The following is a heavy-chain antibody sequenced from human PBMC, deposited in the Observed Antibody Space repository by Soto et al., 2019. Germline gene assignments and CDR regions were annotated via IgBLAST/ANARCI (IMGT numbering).Heavy chain of an antibody. CDR1: QLTFSPYY. D-gene: IGHD2-8*01. CDR2: IKEDGSEK. J-gene: IGHJ3*02. CDR3: ARSQWRASDI. V-gene: IGHV3-7*01. Sequence: EGHLVESGGGLVQPGGSLRLSCAASQLTFSPYYMSWVRQAPGKGLEWVAHIKEDGSEKFYVDSVKGRFTISRDNAHNLLFLQMNRLRVEDTAVYYCARSQWRASDIWGQGTMVTVSS.